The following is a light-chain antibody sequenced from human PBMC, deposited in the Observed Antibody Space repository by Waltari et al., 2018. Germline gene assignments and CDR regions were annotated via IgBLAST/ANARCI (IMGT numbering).Light chain of an antibody. CDR2: RNN. CDR1: SSNIGTNP. CDR3: ATWDDSLNGWV. V-gene: IGLV1-44*01. J-gene: IGLJ3*02. Sequence: QSVLTQPPSASGTPGQRVTISCSGSSSNIGTNPVSWYQQLPGTAPKLLIFRNNQRPSAVPDRFAGSKSGTSASLAISGVQSEDEADYCCATWDDSLNGWVFGGGTKLTVL.